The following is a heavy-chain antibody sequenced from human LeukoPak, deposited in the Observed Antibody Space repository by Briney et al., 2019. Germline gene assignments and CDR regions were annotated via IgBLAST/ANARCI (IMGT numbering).Heavy chain of an antibody. Sequence: GGSLRLSCAASGFTFSSYWMSWVRQAPGKGLEWVANIKQDGSEKYYVDSVEGRFTISRDNAKNSLYLQMNSLRAEETAVYYCARELDYDILTGYSYYSDYWGQGTLVTVSS. D-gene: IGHD3-9*01. CDR3: ARELDYDILTGYSYYSDY. CDR2: IKQDGSEK. J-gene: IGHJ4*02. V-gene: IGHV3-7*01. CDR1: GFTFSSYW.